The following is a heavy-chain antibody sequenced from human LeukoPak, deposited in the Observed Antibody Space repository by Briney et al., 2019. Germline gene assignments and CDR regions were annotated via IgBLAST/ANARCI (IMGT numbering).Heavy chain of an antibody. Sequence: SETLSLTCTVSGGSISSYFWSWTRQPPGKALEWIGYIYYTGSTNYNPSLKSRVTISVDTSKNQFSLKLSSGTAADTALYYCARAPHFYYYMDVWGKGTTVTVSS. CDR1: GGSISSYF. CDR3: ARAPHFYYYMDV. J-gene: IGHJ6*03. CDR2: IYYTGST. V-gene: IGHV4-59*01.